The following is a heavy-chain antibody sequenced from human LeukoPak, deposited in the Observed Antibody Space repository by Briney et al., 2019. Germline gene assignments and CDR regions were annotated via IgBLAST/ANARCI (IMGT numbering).Heavy chain of an antibody. J-gene: IGHJ4*02. V-gene: IGHV4-59*08. D-gene: IGHD6-13*01. Sequence: SETLSLTCTVSGGSISSYYWSWIRQPPGKGLEWIGYIYYSGSTNYNPSLKSRVTISVDTSKNQFSLKLSSVTAADTAVYYCARTSIAAAGTYYFDYWGQGTLVTVSP. CDR2: IYYSGST. CDR3: ARTSIAAAGTYYFDY. CDR1: GGSISSYY.